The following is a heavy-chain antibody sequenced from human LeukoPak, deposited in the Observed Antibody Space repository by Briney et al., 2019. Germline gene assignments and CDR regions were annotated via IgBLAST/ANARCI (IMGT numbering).Heavy chain of an antibody. CDR1: GFTFSSYA. V-gene: IGHV3-23*01. J-gene: IGHJ4*02. CDR3: ARGDYFDDSASPVDY. CDR2: ISGSGDST. D-gene: IGHD2/OR15-2a*01. Sequence: GGSLRLSCAASGFTFSSYAMSWVRQAPGKGLEWVSAISGSGDSTYYGDSVKGRFTISRDNAKNSLYLQMNSLRAEDTAVYYCARGDYFDDSASPVDYWGQGTLVTVSS.